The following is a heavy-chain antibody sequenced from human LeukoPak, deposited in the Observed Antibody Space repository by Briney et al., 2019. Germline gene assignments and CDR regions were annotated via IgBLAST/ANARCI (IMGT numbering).Heavy chain of an antibody. J-gene: IGHJ5*02. D-gene: IGHD5-24*01. CDR1: GGSFSGYY. Sequence: SETLSLTCAVYGGSFSGYYWSWIRQPPGKGLEWIGEVNHSGSTNYNPSLKSRVTISVDTSKNQFSLKLSSVTAADTAVYYCARRWNWFDPWGQGTLVTVSS. CDR2: VNHSGST. CDR3: ARRWNWFDP. V-gene: IGHV4-34*01.